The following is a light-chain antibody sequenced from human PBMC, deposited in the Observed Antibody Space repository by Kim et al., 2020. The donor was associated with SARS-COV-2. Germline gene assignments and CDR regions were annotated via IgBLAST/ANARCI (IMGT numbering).Light chain of an antibody. CDR2: WAS. CDR1: QSVLYSSNNKNY. V-gene: IGKV4-1*01. CDR3: QQYYSVPYT. Sequence: DIVMTQSPDSLAVSLGERATINCRSSQSVLYSSNNKNYFAWYQQRPGQPPKLLIYWASTRESGVPDRFSGSGSGTDFTLTISSLHAEDVAVYYCQQYYSVPYTFGQGTKLEI. J-gene: IGKJ2*01.